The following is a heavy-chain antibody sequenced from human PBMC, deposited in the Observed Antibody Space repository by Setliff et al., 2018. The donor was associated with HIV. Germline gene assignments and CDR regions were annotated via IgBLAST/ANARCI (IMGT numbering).Heavy chain of an antibody. CDR2: IYYSGST. CDR1: GGSISSSSYY. D-gene: IGHD3-3*01. CDR3: VRPSFGIGGGSMFDS. Sequence: SETLSLTCTVSGGSISSSSYYWGWIRQPPGKGLEWIGSIYYSGSTYYNPSLKSRVSLSVGTSKRQFFLNLSSATTADTATYYCVRPSFGIGGGSMFDSWGQGIVVTVSS. V-gene: IGHV4-39*01. J-gene: IGHJ4*02.